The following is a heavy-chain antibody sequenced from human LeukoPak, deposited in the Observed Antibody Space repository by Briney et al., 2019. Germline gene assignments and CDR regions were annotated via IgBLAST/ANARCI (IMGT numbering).Heavy chain of an antibody. D-gene: IGHD1/OR15-1a*01. CDR2: IIGSGSTT. J-gene: IGHJ3*02. Sequence: AETLSLSCAASGFTYSNYYLSWFRQHPGKGLEWVSYIIGSGSTTFYLASLKGRITISRDTANNSLFLQINCLRAEDTAIYYCARAQGTYAVSAGALDIWGQGTMVTVSS. CDR3: ARAQGTYAVSAGALDI. V-gene: IGHV3-11*01. CDR1: GFTYSNYY.